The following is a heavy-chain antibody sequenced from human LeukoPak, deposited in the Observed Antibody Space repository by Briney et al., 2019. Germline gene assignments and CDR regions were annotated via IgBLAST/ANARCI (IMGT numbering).Heavy chain of an antibody. J-gene: IGHJ6*02. CDR3: AGTTVTKIRPHYYYGMDV. D-gene: IGHD4-17*01. CDR1: GGSFSGYY. Sequence: SETLSLTCAVYGGSFSGYYWSWIRQPPGKGLEWIGEINHSGSTNYNPSLKSRVTILVDTSKNQFSLKLSSVTAADTAVYYCAGTTVTKIRPHYYYGMDVWGQGTTVTVSS. V-gene: IGHV4-34*01. CDR2: INHSGST.